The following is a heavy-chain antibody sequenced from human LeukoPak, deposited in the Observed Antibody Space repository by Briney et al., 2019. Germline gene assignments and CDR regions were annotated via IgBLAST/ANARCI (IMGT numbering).Heavy chain of an antibody. Sequence: GESLKISCKGSGYSFTSYWIGWARQMPGKGLEWMGIIYPGDSDTRYSPSFQGQVTISADKSISTAYLQWSSLKASDTAMYYCARLVDTAMVGEFFDYWGQGSLVTVSS. CDR2: IYPGDSDT. D-gene: IGHD5-18*01. CDR3: ARLVDTAMVGEFFDY. CDR1: GYSFTSYW. V-gene: IGHV5-51*01. J-gene: IGHJ4*02.